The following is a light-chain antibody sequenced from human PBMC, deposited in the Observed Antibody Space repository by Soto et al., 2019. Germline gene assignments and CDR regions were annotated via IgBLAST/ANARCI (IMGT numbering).Light chain of an antibody. V-gene: IGKV2-28*01. J-gene: IGKJ2*01. CDR2: LGS. CDR1: QSLLHSNGYNY. Sequence: DIVMTQSPLSLPVTPGEPASISCRSSQSLLHSNGYNYLDWYLQKPGQSPQLLIYLGSNRASGVPDRFSGSGSGTDFTLKISRVEAEDVGVYYCVHALRTPYTFGQGTKLEIK. CDR3: VHALRTPYT.